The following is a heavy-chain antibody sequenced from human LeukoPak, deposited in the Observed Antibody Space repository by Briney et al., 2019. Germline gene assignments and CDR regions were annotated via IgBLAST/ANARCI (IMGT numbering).Heavy chain of an antibody. Sequence: SETLSLTCTVSGVSISSYYWSWIRQPPGKGPEWIGYIYYSGSTNYNPSLKSLVTISVDTSKNQFSLKLSSVTAADTAVYYCAREDYYGSGSYRANFDYWGQGTLVTVSS. CDR1: GVSISSYY. V-gene: IGHV4-59*01. D-gene: IGHD3-10*01. CDR3: AREDYYGSGSYRANFDY. CDR2: IYYSGST. J-gene: IGHJ4*02.